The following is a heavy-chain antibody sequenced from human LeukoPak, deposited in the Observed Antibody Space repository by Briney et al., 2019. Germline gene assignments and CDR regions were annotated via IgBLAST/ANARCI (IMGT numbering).Heavy chain of an antibody. D-gene: IGHD3-10*01. V-gene: IGHV3-23*01. Sequence: GGSLRLSCAASGFTFSSSAMSWVRQAPGKGLEWVSAISGSGGRTYYADSVKGRFTISRDNSKKTPYLQMNSLRAEDTAVYYCAKMAYYGSGSYFDYWGQGTLVTVSS. J-gene: IGHJ4*02. CDR3: AKMAYYGSGSYFDY. CDR2: ISGSGGRT. CDR1: GFTFSSSA.